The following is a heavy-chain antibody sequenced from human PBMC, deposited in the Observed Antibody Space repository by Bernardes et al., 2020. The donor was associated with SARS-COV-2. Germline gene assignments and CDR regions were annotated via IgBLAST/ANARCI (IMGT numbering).Heavy chain of an antibody. CDR3: VRDHRDGYNPNYYYFYGMDV. CDR1: GGSINNYY. D-gene: IGHD5-12*01. CDR2: IYYTGST. V-gene: IGHV4-59*13. J-gene: IGHJ6*02. Sequence: SETLSLTCTVSGGSINNYYWSWIRQSPGKGLEWIGYIYYTGSTTYNPSLQSRVTISVDTSKNRLSLKLSSVTAADTAVYFCVRDHRDGYNPNYYYFYGMDVWGQGTTVTVSS.